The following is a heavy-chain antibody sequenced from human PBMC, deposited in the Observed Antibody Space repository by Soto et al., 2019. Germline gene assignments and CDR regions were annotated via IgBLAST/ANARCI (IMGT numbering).Heavy chain of an antibody. J-gene: IGHJ1*01. CDR1: GYTFTTYY. D-gene: IGHD3-16*01. V-gene: IGHV1-46*01. Sequence: GASVKVSCKASGYTFTTYYVHWVRQAPGQGLEWLGIINPSTGGTHYPQKFQGRVTMTRDTSTTTVYMDLSSLDSDDTAVYYCARDEGSTANYLWGEYFQLWGQGTLVTVSS. CDR2: INPSTGGT. CDR3: ARDEGSTANYLWGEYFQL.